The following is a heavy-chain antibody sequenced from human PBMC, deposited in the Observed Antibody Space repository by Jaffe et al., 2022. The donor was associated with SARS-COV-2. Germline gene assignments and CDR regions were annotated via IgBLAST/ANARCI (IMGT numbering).Heavy chain of an antibody. V-gene: IGHV3-21*01. D-gene: IGHD3-16*02. CDR2: ISRSSTYI. CDR3: ARGDALSDGMDV. Sequence: EVQLVESGGGLVKPGGSLRLSCAASGFTFSSYTMNWVRQAPGKGLEWVSSISRSSTYIYYADSVKGRFTISRDNAKNSLYLQMNSLRDEDTAVYYCARGDALSDGMDVWGQGTTVTVSS. CDR1: GFTFSSYT. J-gene: IGHJ6*02.